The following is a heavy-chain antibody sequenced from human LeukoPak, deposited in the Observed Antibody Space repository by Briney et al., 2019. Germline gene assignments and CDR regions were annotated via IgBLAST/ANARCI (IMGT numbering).Heavy chain of an antibody. J-gene: IGHJ4*02. Sequence: PGGSLRLSCAASGFTFSSYAMHWVRQAPGKGLEWVTFISYDGSDKYYADSVKGRFTISRDNSKNTVDLQMNSLRGEDTAVYYCARGPFLYPLDYWGQGTLVTVSS. CDR2: ISYDGSDK. CDR3: ARGPFLYPLDY. CDR1: GFTFSSYA. D-gene: IGHD2-2*02. V-gene: IGHV3-30*04.